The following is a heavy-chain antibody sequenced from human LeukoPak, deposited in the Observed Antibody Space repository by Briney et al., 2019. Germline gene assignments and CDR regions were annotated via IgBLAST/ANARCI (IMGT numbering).Heavy chain of an antibody. V-gene: IGHV1-3*01. CDR2: INAGNGNT. Sequence: ASVKVSCKVSGYTLTSYVMHWVRQAPGQRLEWMGWINAGNGNTKYSQKFQGRVTLTRDTSASTAYMELSSLRSEDTAVYYCARDDSSGYYPYWGQGTLVTVSS. CDR3: ARDDSSGYYPY. D-gene: IGHD3-22*01. J-gene: IGHJ4*02. CDR1: GYTLTSYV.